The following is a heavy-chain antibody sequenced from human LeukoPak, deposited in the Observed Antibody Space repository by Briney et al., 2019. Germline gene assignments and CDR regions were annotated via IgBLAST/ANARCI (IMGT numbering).Heavy chain of an antibody. Sequence: GGSLSLSCAASGFTFNNYGMHWVRQAPGKGLEWVAFIRYNGNNQYYADSVKGRFPISRDNSKNTLYLQMNSLRAENTAVYYCAKDPVLLWFGELDYWGQGTLVTVSS. CDR2: IRYNGNNQ. CDR1: GFTFNNYG. J-gene: IGHJ4*02. CDR3: AKDPVLLWFGELDY. D-gene: IGHD3-10*01. V-gene: IGHV3-30*02.